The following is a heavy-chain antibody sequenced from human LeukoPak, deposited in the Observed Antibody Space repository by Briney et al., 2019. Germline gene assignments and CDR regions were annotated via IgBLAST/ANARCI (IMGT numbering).Heavy chain of an antibody. D-gene: IGHD6-6*01. CDR1: GGSVSSGSYY. J-gene: IGHJ4*02. CDR3: ARGVRSIAARPLDY. Sequence: SETLSLTCTVSGGSVSSGSYYWSWIRQPPGKGLEWIGYIYYSGSTNYNPSLKSRVTISVDTSKNQFSLKLSSVTAADTAVYYCARGVRSIAARPLDYWGQGTLVTVSS. CDR2: IYYSGST. V-gene: IGHV4-61*01.